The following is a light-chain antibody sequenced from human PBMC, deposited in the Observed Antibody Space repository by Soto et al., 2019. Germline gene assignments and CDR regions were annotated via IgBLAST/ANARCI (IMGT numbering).Light chain of an antibody. J-gene: IGLJ3*02. CDR1: SSNIGAGYD. V-gene: IGLV1-40*01. CDR2: GNS. Sequence: QSVLTQPPSVSGAPGQRVTISCTGSSSNIGAGYDVNWYQQLPGTAPKPLIYGNSNRPSGVPDRFSGSKSCTSASLAITVLQAEDEADYYCQSYDSSLSGCVFGGGTKLTVL. CDR3: QSYDSSLSGCV.